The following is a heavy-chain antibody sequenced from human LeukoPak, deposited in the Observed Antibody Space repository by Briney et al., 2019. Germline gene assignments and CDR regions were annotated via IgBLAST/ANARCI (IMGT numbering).Heavy chain of an antibody. Sequence: SETVSLTCAVYGGSFSGYYWSWIRQPPGKGLEWIGEINHSGSTNYNPSLKSRVTISVDTSKNQFSLKLSSVTAADTAVYYCASHSDGSGWYGEGLDYWGQGTLVTVSS. J-gene: IGHJ4*02. CDR1: GGSFSGYY. D-gene: IGHD6-19*01. V-gene: IGHV4-34*01. CDR2: INHSGST. CDR3: ASHSDGSGWYGEGLDY.